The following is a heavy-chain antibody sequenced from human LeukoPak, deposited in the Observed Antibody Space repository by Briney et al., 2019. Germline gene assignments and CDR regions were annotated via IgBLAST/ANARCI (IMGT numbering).Heavy chain of an antibody. CDR1: GGSISSYY. J-gene: IGHJ3*02. CDR3: ARSGLGGPVRGTLWAFDI. D-gene: IGHD3-10*01. Sequence: SETLSLTCTVSGGSISSYYWSWVRQPPGKGLEWIGYIYYSGSNNYNPSLKRRVTISVDTSKNQFSLKLSSVTAAATAVYYCARSGLGGPVRGTLWAFDIWGQGTMVTVSS. V-gene: IGHV4-59*12. CDR2: IYYSGSN.